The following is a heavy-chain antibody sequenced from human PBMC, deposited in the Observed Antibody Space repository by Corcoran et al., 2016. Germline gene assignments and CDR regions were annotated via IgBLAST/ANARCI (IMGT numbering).Heavy chain of an antibody. CDR3: ARALVD. V-gene: IGHV3-7*01. J-gene: IGHJ4*02. CDR2: INEDGSEK. Sequence: EVRLVESGGGLVQPGGSLRLSCAASGFSFDSSWMDWVRRGPGKGLEWVANINEDGSEKYYVDSVKGRFTISRDNAKNSLYLQMNSLRAEDSAMYYCARALVDWGQGVLVTVSS. CDR1: GFSFDSSW. D-gene: IGHD3-9*01.